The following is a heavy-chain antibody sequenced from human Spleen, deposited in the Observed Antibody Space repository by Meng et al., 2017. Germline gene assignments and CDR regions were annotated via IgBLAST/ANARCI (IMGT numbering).Heavy chain of an antibody. J-gene: IGHJ4*02. CDR2: MNHSGST. Sequence: QVVLVEGGACVGNRPVALLLLSGAAAGSLGGYNWRWIRQPPGKGLEWIGEMNHSGSTNYNPSLKSRVTISVDTYKNQLSLKLSSVTAADSAVYYCARGPTTMAHDFDYWGQGTLVTVSS. CDR1: AGSLGGYN. D-gene: IGHD4-11*01. V-gene: IGHV4-34*01. CDR3: ARGPTTMAHDFDY.